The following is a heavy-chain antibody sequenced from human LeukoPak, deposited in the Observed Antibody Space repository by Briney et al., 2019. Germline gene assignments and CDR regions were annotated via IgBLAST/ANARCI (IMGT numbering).Heavy chain of an antibody. D-gene: IGHD1-14*01. CDR3: AKGEINRSDRFDY. CDR1: GFTFSNYY. CDR2: INSDGRDR. J-gene: IGHJ4*02. V-gene: IGHV3-74*01. Sequence: GGSLRLSCAASGFTFSNYYVHWVRQPPGKGLVWVSRINSDGRDRGYVDSVKGRFTISRDNAKNTLYLQMNSLIAEDTAVYYCAKGEINRSDRFDYWGRGTLVTVPS.